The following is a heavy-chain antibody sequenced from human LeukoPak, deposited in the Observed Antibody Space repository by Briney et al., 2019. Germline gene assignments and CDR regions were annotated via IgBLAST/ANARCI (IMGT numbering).Heavy chain of an antibody. J-gene: IGHJ4*02. CDR3: ARHREDGYGDYSYFDY. Sequence: ASETLSLTCTVSGGSISSYYWSWIRQPPGKGLEWIGYIYYSESTNYNPSLKSRVTISVDTSKNQFSLKLSSVTAADTAVYYCARHREDGYGDYSYFDYWGQGTLVTVSS. V-gene: IGHV4-59*08. D-gene: IGHD4-17*01. CDR1: GGSISSYY. CDR2: IYYSEST.